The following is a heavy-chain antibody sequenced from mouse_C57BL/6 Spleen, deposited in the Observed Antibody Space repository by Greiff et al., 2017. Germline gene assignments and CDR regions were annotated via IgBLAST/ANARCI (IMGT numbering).Heavy chain of an antibody. CDR3: ARSGTGRDY. CDR1: GYTFTSYW. D-gene: IGHD3-1*01. V-gene: IGHV1-61*01. CDR2: LYPSDSET. J-gene: IGHJ2*01. Sequence: QVHVKQPGAELVRPGSSVKLSCKASGYTFTSYWMDWVKQRPGQGLEWIGNLYPSDSETHYNQKFKDKATLTVDKSSSTAYMQLSSLTSEDSAVYYCARSGTGRDYWGQGTTLTVSS.